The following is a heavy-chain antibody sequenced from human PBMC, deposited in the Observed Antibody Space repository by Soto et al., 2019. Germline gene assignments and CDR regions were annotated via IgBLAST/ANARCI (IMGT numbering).Heavy chain of an antibody. CDR1: GYTFNNYG. CDR3: ARDRGGSVNYYAL. Sequence: QAQLVQSGAEVKEPGASMKVSCKASGYTFNNYGISWVRQATGQGPEWMGWISGYNDNTNYEQKFQGRVTMTIETSTSAVYMDLRSVTSEDAAVCYCARDRGGSVNYYALWGEGTLVIVSS. V-gene: IGHV1-18*01. CDR2: ISGYNDNT. D-gene: IGHD3-10*01. J-gene: IGHJ4*02.